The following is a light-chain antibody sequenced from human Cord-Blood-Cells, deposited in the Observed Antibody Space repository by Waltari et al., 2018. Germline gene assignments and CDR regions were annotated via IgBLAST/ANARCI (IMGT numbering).Light chain of an antibody. CDR1: SSNIGAGYD. J-gene: IGLJ1*01. CDR2: GNS. Sequence: QRVTISCTGSSSNIGAGYDVHWYQQLPGTAPKLLIYGNSNRPSGVPDRFSGSKSGTSASLAITGLQAEDEADYYCQSYDSSLSGSYVIGTGTKVTVL. CDR3: QSYDSSLSGSYV. V-gene: IGLV1-40*01.